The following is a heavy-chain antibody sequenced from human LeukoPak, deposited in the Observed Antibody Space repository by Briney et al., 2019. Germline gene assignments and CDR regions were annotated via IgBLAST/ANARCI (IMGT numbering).Heavy chain of an antibody. V-gene: IGHV4-38-2*02. CDR2: IYHSGST. CDR1: GGSISSYY. CDR3: ARVVGEEARIQLWTYYYYYYMDV. Sequence: SETLSLTCTVSGGSISSYYWSWIRQPPGKGLEWIGSIYHSGSTYYNPSLKSRVTISVDTSKNQFSLKLSSVTAAGTAVYYCARVVGEEARIQLWTYYYYYYMDVWGKGTTVTVSS. D-gene: IGHD5-18*01. J-gene: IGHJ6*03.